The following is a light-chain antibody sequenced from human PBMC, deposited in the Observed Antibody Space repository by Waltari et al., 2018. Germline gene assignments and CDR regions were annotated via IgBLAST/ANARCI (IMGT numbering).Light chain of an antibody. CDR2: KAS. Sequence: DIQMTQSPSTLSASVEDRVTITCRASQSIGSWLAWYQQKPGKAPNLLIYKASTLDSGVPSRFSGSGSGTEFTLTISGLQPDDFATYHCQHYSGYPRAFGQGTKLEIK. CDR3: QHYSGYPRA. J-gene: IGKJ2*01. CDR1: QSIGSW. V-gene: IGKV1-5*03.